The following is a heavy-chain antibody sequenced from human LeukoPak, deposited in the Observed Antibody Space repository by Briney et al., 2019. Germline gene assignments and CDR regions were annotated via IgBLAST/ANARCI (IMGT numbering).Heavy chain of an antibody. CDR2: IYYSGST. V-gene: IGHV4-59*01. D-gene: IGHD5-18*01. CDR3: AGILVPPTTAIVNDAFDI. CDR1: GGSISSYY. Sequence: SETLSLTCTVSGGSISSYYWSWIRQPPGKGLEWIGYIYYSGSTNYNPSLKSRGTISVDTSKNQFSLKLSSVTAADTAVEDCAGILVPPTTAIVNDAFDIWGQGTMVTVSS. J-gene: IGHJ3*02.